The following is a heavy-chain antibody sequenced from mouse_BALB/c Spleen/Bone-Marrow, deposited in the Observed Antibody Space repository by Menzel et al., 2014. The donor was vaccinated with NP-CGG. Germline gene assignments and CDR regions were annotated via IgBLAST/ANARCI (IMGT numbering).Heavy chain of an antibody. V-gene: IGHV5-6-3*01. CDR3: ARERYYGNGRIFEY. D-gene: IGHD1-1*01. CDR1: RFTFSSYG. J-gene: IGHJ2*01. CDR2: INSNGGST. Sequence: EVMLVESGGGLVQPGGSLKLSCAASRFTFSSYGMSWVRQTPDKRLEMVATINSNGGSTYYPDSVKGRFTISRDNAKNTLYLQMSSLKSEDTAMYYCARERYYGNGRIFEYWGQGTTLTVSS.